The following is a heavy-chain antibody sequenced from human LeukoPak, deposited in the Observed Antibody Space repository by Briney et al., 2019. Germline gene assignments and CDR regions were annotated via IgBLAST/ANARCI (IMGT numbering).Heavy chain of an antibody. CDR3: ARDGGYDRPGIDY. CDR1: RVSFSGSY. J-gene: IGHJ4*02. CDR2: VSARGGP. Sequence: PSETLAKPTPVPRVSFSGSYWTWIRRSPAKALIRLRHVSARGGPNYSPSLKSRVTISVDTSKNQFSLKLRSVTAADTAVYYCARDGGYDRPGIDYWGQGTLVTVSS. V-gene: IGHV4-59*13. D-gene: IGHD5-12*01.